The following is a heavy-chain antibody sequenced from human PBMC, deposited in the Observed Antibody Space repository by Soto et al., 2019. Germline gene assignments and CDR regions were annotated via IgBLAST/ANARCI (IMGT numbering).Heavy chain of an antibody. CDR3: PKDVVVAYYYCYYGMDV. V-gene: IGHV3-30*18. CDR2: ISYDGSNK. CDR1: GFTFSSYG. J-gene: IGHJ6*02. D-gene: IGHD2-15*01. Sequence: QVQLVESGGGVVQPGRSLRLSCAASGFTFSSYGMHWVRQAPGKGLEWVAVISYDGSNKYYADSVKGRFTISRDNSKNTLYLQMNSLRAEDTAGYYCPKDVVVAYYYCYYGMDVWGQGTTVTVSS.